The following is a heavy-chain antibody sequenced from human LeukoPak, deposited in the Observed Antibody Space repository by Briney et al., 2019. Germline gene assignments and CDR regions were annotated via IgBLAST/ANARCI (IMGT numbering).Heavy chain of an antibody. CDR2: IIPIFGTA. CDR1: GGTFSSYA. V-gene: IGHV1-69*13. D-gene: IGHD2-15*01. J-gene: IGHJ5*02. Sequence: SVKVSCKASGGTFSSYAISWVRQAPGQGLEWMGGIIPIFGTANYAQKFQGRVTIPADESTSTAYMELSSLRSEDTAVYYCARGPARISKGNWFDPWGQGTLVTVSS. CDR3: ARGPARISKGNWFDP.